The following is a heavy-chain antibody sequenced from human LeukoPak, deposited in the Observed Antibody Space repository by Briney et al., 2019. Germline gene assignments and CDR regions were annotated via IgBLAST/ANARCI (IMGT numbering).Heavy chain of an antibody. CDR3: ARAGVGAISYFDY. V-gene: IGHV3-33*01. CDR1: GFTFSNYG. J-gene: IGHJ4*02. CDR2: IWYDGSNK. D-gene: IGHD1-26*01. Sequence: GRSLRLSCAASGFTFSNYGMHWVRQAPGKGLEWVALIWYDGSNKYYADSVRGRFTISRDNSKNTPYLQMKSLRVEDTAVYYCARAGVGAISYFDYWGQGTLVTVSS.